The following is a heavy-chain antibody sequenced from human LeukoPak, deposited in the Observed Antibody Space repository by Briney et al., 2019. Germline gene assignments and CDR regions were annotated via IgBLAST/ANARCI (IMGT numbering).Heavy chain of an antibody. Sequence: SETLSLTCTVSGGPIRSYSWSWIRQSPGKGLEWIGYIYNSGSTIYNPSFKSRVTISIDMSKNQFSLKLSSVTAADTAVYYGASDYGSGSYRFDYWGQGTLVTVSS. V-gene: IGHV4-59*01. J-gene: IGHJ4*02. CDR2: IYNSGST. CDR3: ASDYGSGSYRFDY. CDR1: GGPIRSYS. D-gene: IGHD3-10*01.